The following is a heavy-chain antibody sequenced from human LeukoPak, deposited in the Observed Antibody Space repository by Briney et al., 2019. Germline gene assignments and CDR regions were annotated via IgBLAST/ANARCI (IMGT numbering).Heavy chain of an antibody. D-gene: IGHD3-10*01. Sequence: SETLSLTCTVSGGSISSYYWSWIRQPPGQGLEWIGYIYYSGSTNYNPSLKSRVTISVDTSKNQFSLKLSSVTAADTAVYYCAREGATTRYYYGSWGYNWFDPWGQGTLVTVSS. CDR3: AREGATTRYYYGSWGYNWFDP. J-gene: IGHJ5*02. CDR1: GGSISSYY. CDR2: IYYSGST. V-gene: IGHV4-59*12.